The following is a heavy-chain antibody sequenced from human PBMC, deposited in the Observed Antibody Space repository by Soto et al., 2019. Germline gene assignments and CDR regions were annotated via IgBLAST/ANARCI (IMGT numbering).Heavy chain of an antibody. CDR2: INSDESRT. D-gene: IGHD3-22*01. CDR1: GFTFSSYW. CDR3: ARGDGDYYDGNGYLGRH. J-gene: IGHJ4*02. Sequence: EVQLVESGGGIVQPGGSLRLSCAASGFTFSSYWMHWVRQAPGKGLVWVSRINSDESRTSYADSGKGRFTISRDNAKNTVYLQMNSLRAAATAVYYCARGDGDYYDGNGYLGRHWGQGTLVPVSS. V-gene: IGHV3-74*01.